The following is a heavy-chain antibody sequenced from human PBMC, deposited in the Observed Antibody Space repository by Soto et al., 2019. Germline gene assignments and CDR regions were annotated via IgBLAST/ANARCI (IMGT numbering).Heavy chain of an antibody. J-gene: IGHJ3*02. CDR3: AKDFSSYYDSSGYYYPHAFDI. D-gene: IGHD3-22*01. CDR1: GFTFSSYA. Sequence: GGSLRLSCAASGFTFSSYAMSWVRQAPGKGLEWVSAISGSGGSTYYADSVKGRFTISRDNSKNTLYLQMNSLGAEDTAVYYCAKDFSSYYDSSGYYYPHAFDIWGQGTMVTVSS. V-gene: IGHV3-23*01. CDR2: ISGSGGST.